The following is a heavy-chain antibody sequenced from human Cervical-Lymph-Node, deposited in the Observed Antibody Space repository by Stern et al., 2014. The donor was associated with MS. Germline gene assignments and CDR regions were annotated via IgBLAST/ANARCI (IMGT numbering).Heavy chain of an antibody. J-gene: IGHJ4*02. CDR3: THVIVTYYRFDY. D-gene: IGHD3-22*01. V-gene: IGHV2-5*02. Sequence: QVTLKESGPTLEKPTQTLTLTCTFSGFSLSTNVVAVGWIRQPPGKALEWLALIYWDDDKRYSPSLKSRLTIAKDTSKNQVVLTMTNMDPVDTATYYCTHVIVTYYRFDYWGQGTLVTVSS. CDR1: GFSLSTNVVA. CDR2: IYWDDDK.